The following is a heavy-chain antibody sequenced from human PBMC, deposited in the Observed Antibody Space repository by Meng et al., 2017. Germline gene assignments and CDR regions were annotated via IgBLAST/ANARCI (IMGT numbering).Heavy chain of an antibody. CDR3: ARDVVGAIIIARGDY. CDR1: GGSISSSNW. J-gene: IGHJ4*02. CDR2: IYHSGST. V-gene: IGHV4-4*02. Sequence: QVQLQESGPGLVKPSGPLSLTCAVSGGSISSSNWWSWVRQPPGKGLEWIGEIYHSGSTNYNPSLKSRVTISVDKSKNQFSLKLSSVTAADTAVYYCARDVVGAIIIARGDYWGQGTLVTVSS. D-gene: IGHD1-26*01.